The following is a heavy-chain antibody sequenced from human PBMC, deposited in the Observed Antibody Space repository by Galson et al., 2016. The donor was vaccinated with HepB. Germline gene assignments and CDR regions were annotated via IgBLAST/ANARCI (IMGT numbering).Heavy chain of an antibody. D-gene: IGHD6-13*01. V-gene: IGHV3-23*01. CDR2: VSGSGHST. J-gene: IGHJ4*02. Sequence: VRQAPGKGLAWVSVVSGSGHSTYYADSVKGRFTISRDNSKNTVYLQMNSLRVEDTAVYYCAQDPRERSSSWGTYFDYWGQGTLVTVSS. CDR3: AQDPRERSSSWGTYFDY.